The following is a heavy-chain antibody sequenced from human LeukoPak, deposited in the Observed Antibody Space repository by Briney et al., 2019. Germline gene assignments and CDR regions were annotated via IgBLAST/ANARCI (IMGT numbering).Heavy chain of an antibody. D-gene: IGHD1-26*01. CDR1: GFTFSSYG. V-gene: IGHV3-30*18. Sequence: GGSLRLSCAASGFTFSSYGMHWVRQAPGKGLEWVAVISYDGSNKYYADSVKGRFTISRDNSKNTLYLQMNSLRAEDTAVYYCAKCGDSGSYYYYGMDVWGQGTTVTVSS. J-gene: IGHJ6*02. CDR2: ISYDGSNK. CDR3: AKCGDSGSYYYYGMDV.